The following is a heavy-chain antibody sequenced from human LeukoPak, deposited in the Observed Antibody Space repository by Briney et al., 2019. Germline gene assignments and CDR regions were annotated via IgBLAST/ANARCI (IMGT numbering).Heavy chain of an antibody. CDR1: GFTFSSYA. V-gene: IGHV3-23*01. CDR2: ISGSGGST. D-gene: IGHD3-22*01. CDR3: ARAYTYYYDSSGYYYHYYFDY. Sequence: GGSLRLSCAASGFTFSSYAMSRVRQAPGKGLEWGSAISGSGGSTYYADSVKGRFTISRDNSKNTLYLQMNSLRAEDTAVYYCARAYTYYYDSSGYYYHYYFDYWGQGTLGTVSS. J-gene: IGHJ4*02.